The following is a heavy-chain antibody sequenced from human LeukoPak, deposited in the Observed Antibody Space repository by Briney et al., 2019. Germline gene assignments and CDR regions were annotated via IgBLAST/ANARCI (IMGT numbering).Heavy chain of an antibody. V-gene: IGHV4-59*01. J-gene: IGHJ6*03. CDR1: GASFSTNY. Sequence: SETLSLTCSVSGASFSTNYWSWIRQPPGRGLEWIGYVFDSGSTNYNPSLKSGVTISVDKSTKQFSLRLSSVTAADTAVYYCARLYQQSKWKYYYYYMDVWGKGTAVTVSS. D-gene: IGHD1-1*01. CDR2: VFDSGST. CDR3: ARLYQQSKWKYYYYYMDV.